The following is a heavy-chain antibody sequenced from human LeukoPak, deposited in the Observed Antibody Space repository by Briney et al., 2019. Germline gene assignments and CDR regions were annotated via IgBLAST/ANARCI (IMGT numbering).Heavy chain of an antibody. V-gene: IGHV3-7*03. CDR1: GFTFDDYW. J-gene: IGHJ4*02. D-gene: IGHD4-17*01. CDR3: AKDLPDYGDYIEGY. Sequence: PGGSLRLSCAVSGFTFDDYWMTWVRQAPGKGLEWVANIRYDAGEQYYVDSVKGRFTISRDNAKKSLFLEMNSLRAEDTAVYYCAKDLPDYGDYIEGYWGQGTLVTVSS. CDR2: IRYDAGEQ.